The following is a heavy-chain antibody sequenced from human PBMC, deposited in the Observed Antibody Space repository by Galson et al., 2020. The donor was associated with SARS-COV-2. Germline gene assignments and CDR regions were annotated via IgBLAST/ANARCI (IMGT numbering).Heavy chain of an antibody. V-gene: IGHV2-5*02. CDR2: IYWDDDE. D-gene: IGHD3-10*01. J-gene: IGHJ5*02. CDR1: GFSLNTDGVG. Sequence: ESGPTLVKPTQTLTLTCSFSGFSLNTDGVGVGWIRQPPGKALEWLALIYWDDDERYSPFLKSRLTITKDTSKNQVVLTLTNMDPVDTATYYGAHTRSDYDAGSYQLARFDPGGQGALVTVSS. CDR3: AHTRSDYDAGSYQLARFDP.